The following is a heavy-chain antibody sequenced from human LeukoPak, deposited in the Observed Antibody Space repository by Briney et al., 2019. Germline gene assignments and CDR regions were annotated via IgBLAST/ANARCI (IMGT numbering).Heavy chain of an antibody. CDR1: GFTISSYS. D-gene: IGHD5-12*01. CDR2: ICDSGGST. V-gene: IGHV3-23*01. CDR3: AKKGVSGYDEGGFDP. Sequence: GSLRLSCAASGFTISSYSMSWIRQAPGKGLEWVSAICDSGGSTYYPDPVRGGFITFRDNSKNTLFLQMNSLRAEDAAFYYCAKKGVSGYDEGGFDPWGQGTLVTVSS. J-gene: IGHJ5*02.